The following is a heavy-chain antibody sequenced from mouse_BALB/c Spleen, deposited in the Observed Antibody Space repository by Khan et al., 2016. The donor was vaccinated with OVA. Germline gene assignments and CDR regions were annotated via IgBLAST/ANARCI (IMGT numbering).Heavy chain of an antibody. CDR2: IYPSDSYT. D-gene: IGHD1-1*02. V-gene: IGHV1-69*02. Sequence: QVQLQQPGAELVRPGTSVKLSCKASGYTFTNYWINWVKQRPGQGLEWIGNIYPSDSYTNYNQNFKDKATLTVDKSSSTAYMQLSSPTSEDSAVYYCSREVGTMAYWGHRTLVTVSA. CDR1: GYTFTNYW. J-gene: IGHJ3*01. CDR3: SREVGTMAY.